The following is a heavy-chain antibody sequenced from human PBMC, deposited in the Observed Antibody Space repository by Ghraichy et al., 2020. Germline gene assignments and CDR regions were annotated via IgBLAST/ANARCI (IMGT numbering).Heavy chain of an antibody. Sequence: GGSLRLSCAASGFTFSSYSMNWVRQAPGKGLEWVSSISSSSSYIYYADSVKGRFTISRDNAKNSLYLQMNSLRAEDTAVYYCAREGITIFTYGMDVWGQGTTVTVSS. CDR1: GFTFSSYS. CDR3: AREGITIFTYGMDV. CDR2: ISSSSSYI. D-gene: IGHD3-9*01. V-gene: IGHV3-21*01. J-gene: IGHJ6*02.